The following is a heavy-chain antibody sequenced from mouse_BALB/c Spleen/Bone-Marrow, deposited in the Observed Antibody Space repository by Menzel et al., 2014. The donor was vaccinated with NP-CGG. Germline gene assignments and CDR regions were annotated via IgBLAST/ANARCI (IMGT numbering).Heavy chain of an antibody. J-gene: IGHJ1*01. CDR2: IRNKAKGYTT. CDR3: ARDENVGIYWYFDV. V-gene: IGHV7-3*02. CDR1: GFTFTDYY. Sequence: VQLKQSGAGSVQPGGSLILSWAPSGFTFTDYYMSWVRQPPGKALEWLGFIRNKAKGYTTEYSASVKGRFTISRDNSQRILYLQMNTLRPEDSATYYCARDENVGIYWYFDVWGAGTTVIVSS.